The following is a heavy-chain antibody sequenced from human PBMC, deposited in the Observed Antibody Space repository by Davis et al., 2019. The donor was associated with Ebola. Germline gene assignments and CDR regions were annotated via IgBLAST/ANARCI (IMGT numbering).Heavy chain of an antibody. D-gene: IGHD7-27*01. V-gene: IGHV6-1*01. CDR3: ARVNWGAGKAFDI. CDR2: TYYNSKWYK. CDR1: GDSVSSGG. J-gene: IGHJ3*02. Sequence: HSQTLSLTCAISGDSVSSGGWYWIRQSPSRGLEWLGRTYYNSKWYKDYAVSLKSRITFNPDTSKNQFSLQLDSVTPEDTAIYYCARVNWGAGKAFDIWGQGSMVTVSS.